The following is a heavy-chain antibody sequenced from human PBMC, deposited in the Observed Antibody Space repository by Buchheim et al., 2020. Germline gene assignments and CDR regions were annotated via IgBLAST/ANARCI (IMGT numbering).Heavy chain of an antibody. CDR3: ARDLRVTIFGVVINGMDV. J-gene: IGHJ6*02. CDR1: GGSISSSSYY. CDR2: IYYSGST. V-gene: IGHV4-39*07. D-gene: IGHD3-3*01. Sequence: QLQLQESGPGLVKPSETLSLTCTVSGGSISSSSYYWGWIRQPPGKGLEWIGSIYYSGSTYYNPSLKSRVTISVDTSKDPFSLKLSSVTAADTAVYYCARDLRVTIFGVVINGMDVWGQGTT.